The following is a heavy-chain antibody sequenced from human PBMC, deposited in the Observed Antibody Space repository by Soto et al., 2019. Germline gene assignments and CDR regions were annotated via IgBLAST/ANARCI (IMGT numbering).Heavy chain of an antibody. V-gene: IGHV3-9*01. Sequence: VQLVESGGGLVQPGRSLRLSCAASGFTFDDYAMHWVRQAPGKGLEWVSGISWNSGSIGYADSVKGRFTISRDNAKNSLYLQMNSLRAEDTALYYCAKGYCGGDCYFDYWGQGTLVTVSS. CDR2: ISWNSGSI. CDR1: GFTFDDYA. CDR3: AKGYCGGDCYFDY. D-gene: IGHD2-21*02. J-gene: IGHJ4*02.